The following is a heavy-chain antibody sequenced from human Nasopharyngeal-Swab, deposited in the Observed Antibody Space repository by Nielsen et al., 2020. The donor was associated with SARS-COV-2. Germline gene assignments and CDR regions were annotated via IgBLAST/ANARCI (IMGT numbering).Heavy chain of an antibody. CDR1: GFTFGDYG. D-gene: IGHD3-9*01. Sequence: GESLKISCTASGFTFGDYGMSWFRQAPGKGLEWVGFIRDKDYGETTEYAASVKGRVTISTDDSKSIAYLQMNSLKSEDTAVYYCSRDRYYDILTGYSYMDVWGKGTTVTVSS. V-gene: IGHV3-49*03. CDR3: SRDRYYDILTGYSYMDV. CDR2: IRDKDYGETT. J-gene: IGHJ6*03.